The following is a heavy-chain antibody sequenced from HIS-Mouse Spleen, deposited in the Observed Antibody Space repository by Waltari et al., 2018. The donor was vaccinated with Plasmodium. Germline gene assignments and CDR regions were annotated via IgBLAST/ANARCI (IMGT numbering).Heavy chain of an antibody. V-gene: IGHV3-13*01. D-gene: IGHD1-26*01. Sequence: EVQLVESGGGLVQPGGSVRLSCAASGFTFRSYDMQWVRQATGKGLGVVSAMGTAGDTYYPVSVKGRFTISRENAKNSLYLQMNSRRAGDTAVYYCARGGVGATLGAFDIWGQGTMVTVSS. CDR1: GFTFRSYD. CDR2: MGTAGDT. CDR3: ARGGVGATLGAFDI. J-gene: IGHJ3*02.